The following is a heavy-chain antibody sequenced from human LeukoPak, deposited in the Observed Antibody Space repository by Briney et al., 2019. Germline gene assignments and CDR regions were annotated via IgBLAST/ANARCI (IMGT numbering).Heavy chain of an antibody. Sequence: GGSLRLSCGASGFTFSSDAMIWLRQAPGKGLEWVSLISSSGDSTYYSDSVKGRFSISRDDSKDTLYLQMDSLRAEDTAVYYCGKDMQLTYWRQGILVTVSS. CDR2: ISSSGDST. V-gene: IGHV3-23*01. J-gene: IGHJ4*02. D-gene: IGHD6-13*01. CDR3: GKDMQLTY. CDR1: GFTFSSDA.